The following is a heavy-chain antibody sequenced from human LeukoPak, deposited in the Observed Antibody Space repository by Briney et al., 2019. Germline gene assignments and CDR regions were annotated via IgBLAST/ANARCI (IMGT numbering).Heavy chain of an antibody. J-gene: IGHJ5*02. CDR2: IYPGDSDT. CDR1: GYSFTSYW. V-gene: IGHV5-51*01. D-gene: IGHD2-2*01. Sequence: GESLKISCKGSGYSFTSYWIGWVRQMPGKGLEWVGIIYPGDSDTRYSPSFQGQVTISADKSISTAYLQWSSLKASDTAMYYCARGYCSSTSCSGEWFDPWGQGTLVTVSS. CDR3: ARGYCSSTSCSGEWFDP.